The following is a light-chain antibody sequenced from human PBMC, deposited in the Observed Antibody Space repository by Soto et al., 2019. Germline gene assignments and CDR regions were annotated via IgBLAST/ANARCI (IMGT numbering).Light chain of an antibody. CDR3: QQYNSYSWT. Sequence: IQMTQSPASLSASVGDRVTITCRASQSISDWLAWYQQKPGKAPKLLIFDASSLKSGVPSRFSGSRSGTEFTLTISSLQPDDFATYYCQQYNSYSWTFGQGTKVDIK. CDR1: QSISDW. J-gene: IGKJ1*01. CDR2: DAS. V-gene: IGKV1-5*01.